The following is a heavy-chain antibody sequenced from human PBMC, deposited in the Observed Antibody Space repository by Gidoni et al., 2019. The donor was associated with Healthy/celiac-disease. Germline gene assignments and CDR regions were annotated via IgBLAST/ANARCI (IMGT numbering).Heavy chain of an antibody. Sequence: EVQLVESGGGLVQPGGSLRLSCAAAGFPFSSYGMSWVRQAPGKGLEWVANIKQDGSEKYYVDSVKGRFTISRDNAKNSLYLQMNSLRAEDTAVYYCASLPKQKSHFDYWGQGTLVTVSS. V-gene: IGHV3-7*01. CDR2: IKQDGSEK. D-gene: IGHD2-2*01. CDR1: GFPFSSYG. CDR3: ASLPKQKSHFDY. J-gene: IGHJ4*02.